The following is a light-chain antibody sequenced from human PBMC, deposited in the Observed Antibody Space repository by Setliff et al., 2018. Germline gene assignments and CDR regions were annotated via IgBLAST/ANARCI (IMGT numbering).Light chain of an antibody. V-gene: IGLV2-14*03. Sequence: QSALPQPASVSGSPGQSITISCSGTSSDVGSYDLVSWYQQHPGKAPKLIIYGVSNRPSGVSSRFSGSKSGNTASLTISGLQTEDEADYYCNAYTSGTTYVFGTG. J-gene: IGLJ1*01. CDR3: NAYTSGTTYV. CDR2: GVS. CDR1: SSDVGSYDL.